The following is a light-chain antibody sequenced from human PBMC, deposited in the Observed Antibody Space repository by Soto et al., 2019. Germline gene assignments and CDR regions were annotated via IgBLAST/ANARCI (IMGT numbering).Light chain of an antibody. CDR1: SSDVGAYKY. V-gene: IGLV2-8*01. CDR3: TSYVGSNIWV. Sequence: QSALTQPPSASGSPGQSVTISCTGTSSDVGAYKYVSWYQQYPGKAPKLMIYEVSKRPSGVPDRFSGSKSGNTASLTVSGLQAEYEDDYYCTSYVGSNIWVFGGGTKVTVL. J-gene: IGLJ3*02. CDR2: EVS.